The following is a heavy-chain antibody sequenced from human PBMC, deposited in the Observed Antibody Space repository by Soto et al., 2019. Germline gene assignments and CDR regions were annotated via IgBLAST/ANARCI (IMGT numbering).Heavy chain of an antibody. CDR3: ARAYYDILTGYYEVPFDY. Sequence: PTLVKPTQNLTPTCTLSGVSPRTSGMFVGWIRQPPGEALEWLALIDWDDDKYYSTSLKTRLTISKDTSKNQVVLTMTNMDPVDTATYYCARAYYDILTGYYEVPFDYWGQGTLVTVSS. CDR2: IDWDDDK. V-gene: IGHV2-70*01. J-gene: IGHJ4*02. D-gene: IGHD3-9*01. CDR1: GVSPRTSGMF.